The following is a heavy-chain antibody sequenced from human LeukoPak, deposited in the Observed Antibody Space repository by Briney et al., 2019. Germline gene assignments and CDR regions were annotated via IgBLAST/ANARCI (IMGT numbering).Heavy chain of an antibody. CDR3: TGELRSEAFDI. D-gene: IGHD1-26*01. J-gene: IGHJ3*02. CDR1: GFTFSNAW. V-gene: IGHV3-15*01. Sequence: PGGSLRLSCAASGFTFSNAWMSWVRQAPGKGLEWVGRIKSKTDGGTTDYAAPVKGRFTISRDDSKNTLYLQMNSLKTEDTAVYYCTGELRSEAFDIWGQGTMVTVSS. CDR2: IKSKTDGGTT.